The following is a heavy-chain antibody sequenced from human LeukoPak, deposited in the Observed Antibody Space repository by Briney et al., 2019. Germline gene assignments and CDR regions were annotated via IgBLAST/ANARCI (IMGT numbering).Heavy chain of an antibody. CDR2: IYHSGST. CDR1: GVSISSSNSY. CDR3: ARMGHSYGPFQFDY. V-gene: IGHV4-39*07. Sequence: PSETLSLTCTVSGVSISSSNSYWGWIRQPPGKGLEWIGSIYHSGSTYYNPSLKSRVTISVDTSKNQFSLKLSSVTAADTAVYYCARMGHSYGPFQFDYWGQGTLVTVSS. J-gene: IGHJ4*02. D-gene: IGHD5-18*01.